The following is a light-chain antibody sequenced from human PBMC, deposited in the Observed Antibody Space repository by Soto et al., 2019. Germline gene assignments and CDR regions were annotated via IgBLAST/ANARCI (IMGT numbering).Light chain of an antibody. Sequence: EIVLTQSPGTLSLSPGERATLSCRASQSVSSSYLARYQQKPGQAPRLLIYGASRRAPGIPDRFCGSGSGTAFTLTISRLEPEDFAVYYCQQYGSSPPYTFGQGTKLEIK. CDR3: QQYGSSPPYT. V-gene: IGKV3-20*01. CDR1: QSVSSSY. CDR2: GAS. J-gene: IGKJ2*01.